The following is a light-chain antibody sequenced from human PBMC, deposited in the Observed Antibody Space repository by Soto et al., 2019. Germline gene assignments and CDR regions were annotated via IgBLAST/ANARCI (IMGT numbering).Light chain of an antibody. CDR1: QSVTSSY. CDR3: QQYGSSPA. Sequence: EIGLTQSPGTLSLSPGERATLSCRASQSVTSSYLAWYQQKPGQAPRLLIDGASSRATGIPDRFSGSGSGTDFTLTISRLEPEDFALYYCQQYGSSPAFGGGTKVEIK. V-gene: IGKV3-20*01. CDR2: GAS. J-gene: IGKJ4*01.